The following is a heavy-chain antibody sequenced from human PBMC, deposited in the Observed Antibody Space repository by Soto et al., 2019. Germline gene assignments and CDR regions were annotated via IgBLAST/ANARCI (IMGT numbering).Heavy chain of an antibody. D-gene: IGHD2-21*02. Sequence: SETLSLTCAVSGGSISSSNWWSWVRQPPGKGLEWIGEIYHSGSTNYNPSLKSRVTISVDKSKNQFSLKLSSVTAADTAVYYCARSYCGGDCYHRGAYYYYYGMDVWGQGTTVTVS. CDR2: IYHSGST. V-gene: IGHV4-4*02. J-gene: IGHJ6*02. CDR1: GGSISSSNW. CDR3: ARSYCGGDCYHRGAYYYYYGMDV.